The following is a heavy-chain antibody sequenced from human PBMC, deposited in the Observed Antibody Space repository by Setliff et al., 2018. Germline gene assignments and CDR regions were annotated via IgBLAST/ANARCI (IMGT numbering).Heavy chain of an antibody. CDR3: LRLVRYCSRTACQRTSGDEV. D-gene: IGHD2-8*01. CDR1: GYTFSESI. Sequence: ASVKVSCKASGYTFSESIVSWVRQAHGQGLEWMGWIAVYTGKTYSAQKFQGRLTMTTDKSTNMAYLDRRGLRLDDTAIYFCLRLVRYCSRTACQRTSGDEVWGQGTLVTVSS. J-gene: IGHJ4*01. V-gene: IGHV1-18*01. CDR2: IAVYTGKT.